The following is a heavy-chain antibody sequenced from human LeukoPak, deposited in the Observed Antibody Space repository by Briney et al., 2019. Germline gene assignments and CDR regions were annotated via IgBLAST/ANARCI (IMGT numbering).Heavy chain of an antibody. J-gene: IGHJ4*02. V-gene: IGHV4-34*01. CDR2: INHSGST. CDR1: GGSFSGYY. Sequence: SETLSLTRAVYGGSFSGYYWSWIRQPPGKGLEWIGEINHSGSTNYNPSLKSRVTISVDTSKNQFSLKLSSVTAADTAVYYCARGRGYNSFDYWGQGTLITVSS. D-gene: IGHD5-24*01. CDR3: ARGRGYNSFDY.